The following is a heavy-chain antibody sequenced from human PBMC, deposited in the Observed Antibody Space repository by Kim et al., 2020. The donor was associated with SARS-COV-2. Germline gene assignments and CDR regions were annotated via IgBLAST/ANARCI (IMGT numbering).Heavy chain of an antibody. V-gene: IGHV4-31*03. D-gene: IGHD6-6*01. CDR3: ARGYSSSSVAGDY. Sequence: SETLSLTCTVSGGSISSGGYYWSWIRQHPGKGLEWIGYIYYSGSTYYNPSLKSRVTISVDTSKNQFSLKLSSVTAADTAVYYCARGYSSSSVAGDYWGQGTLVTVSS. CDR1: GGSISSGGYY. CDR2: IYYSGST. J-gene: IGHJ4*02.